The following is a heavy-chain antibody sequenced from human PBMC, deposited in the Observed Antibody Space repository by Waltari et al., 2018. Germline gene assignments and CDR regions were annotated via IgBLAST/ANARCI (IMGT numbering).Heavy chain of an antibody. CDR2: IYYSGST. J-gene: IGHJ3*02. Sequence: QVQLQESGPGLVKPSETLSLTCTVSGGSISSYYWSWIRQPPGKGLEWIGYIYYSGSTNYNPSLNSRVTISVDTSKNQFSLKLSSVTAADTAVYYCARDGGYDSSGYYYEGAFDIWGQGTMVTVSS. V-gene: IGHV4-59*01. CDR1: GGSISSYY. D-gene: IGHD3-22*01. CDR3: ARDGGYDSSGYYYEGAFDI.